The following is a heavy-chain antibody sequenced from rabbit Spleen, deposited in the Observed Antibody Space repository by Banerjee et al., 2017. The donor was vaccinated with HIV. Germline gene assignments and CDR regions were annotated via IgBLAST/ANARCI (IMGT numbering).Heavy chain of an antibody. V-gene: IGHV1S45*01. J-gene: IGHJ4*01. CDR1: GFSLSSSYW. CDR3: ARDAGRGDYIDGVFNL. Sequence: QEQLEESGGGLVKPGGTLTLTCTASGFSLSSSYWICWVRQAPGKGLEWIACIYTGNSKTYYANWAKGRFTISKTSSTTVTLQMTSLTVADTATYFCARDAGRGDYIDGVFNLWGQGTLVTVS. CDR2: IYTGNSKT. D-gene: IGHD8-1*01.